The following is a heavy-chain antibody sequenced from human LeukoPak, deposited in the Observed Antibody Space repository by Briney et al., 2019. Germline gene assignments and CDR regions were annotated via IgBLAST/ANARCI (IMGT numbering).Heavy chain of an antibody. CDR1: GFTFSSYS. Sequence: GGSLRLSCAASGFTFSSYSMNWVRQAPGNGLEWVSSISSSSSYIYYADSVKGRFTISRDNAKNSLYLQMNSLRAEDTAVYYCARNVDTAMVTMDWYFDLWGRGTLVTVSS. J-gene: IGHJ2*01. CDR2: ISSSSSYI. D-gene: IGHD5-18*01. V-gene: IGHV3-21*01. CDR3: ARNVDTAMVTMDWYFDL.